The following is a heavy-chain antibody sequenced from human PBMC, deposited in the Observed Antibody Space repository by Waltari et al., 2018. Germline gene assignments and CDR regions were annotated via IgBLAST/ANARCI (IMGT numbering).Heavy chain of an antibody. CDR3: ARVKSGFDS. Sequence: QVQLKQWGAGLLKISETLSLTCEVSGGSCATHYWSWLRQSPGKGLEWIGEIYHTGSHNYNPSLQNRVTISVDRSKSLFSLEVTSITAADAAIYYCARVKSGFDSWGQGTVVTVSS. CDR1: GGSCATHY. J-gene: IGHJ4*02. V-gene: IGHV4-34*01. CDR2: IYHTGSH.